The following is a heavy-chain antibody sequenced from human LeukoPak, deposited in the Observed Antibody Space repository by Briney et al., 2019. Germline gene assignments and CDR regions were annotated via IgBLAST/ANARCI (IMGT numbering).Heavy chain of an antibody. J-gene: IGHJ5*02. V-gene: IGHV3-21*04. Sequence: GGSLRLSCAASGFTFSSYSMNWVRQAPGKGLEWVSSISSSSSYIYYADSVKGRFTISRDNAKNSLYLQMNSLRAEDTAVYYCAKGDIVVVPAAIWFDPWGQGTLVTVSS. CDR1: GFTFSSYS. CDR2: ISSSSSYI. CDR3: AKGDIVVVPAAIWFDP. D-gene: IGHD2-2*01.